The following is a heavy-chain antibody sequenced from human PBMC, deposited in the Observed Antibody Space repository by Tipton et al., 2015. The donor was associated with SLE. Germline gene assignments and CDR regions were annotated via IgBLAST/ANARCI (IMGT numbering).Heavy chain of an antibody. Sequence: TLSLTCTVSGGSLTHYYWNWIRQSPGKGLEWLGYIHYTGTPYYKPSLKSRIAMSVDTSSNQLSLRLTSLTPADTAVYYCATGTLVGSWYYYMDVWGKGTAVTVSS. CDR1: GGSLTHYY. CDR3: ATGTLVGSWYYYMDV. D-gene: IGHD3-10*01. J-gene: IGHJ6*03. V-gene: IGHV4-59*13. CDR2: IHYTGTP.